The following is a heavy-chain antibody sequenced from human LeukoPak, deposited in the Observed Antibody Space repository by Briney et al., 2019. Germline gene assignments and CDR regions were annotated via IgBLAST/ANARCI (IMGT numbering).Heavy chain of an antibody. D-gene: IGHD1-26*01. V-gene: IGHV3-23*01. CDR1: GFTFSDYA. Sequence: GSLRLSCAPSGFTFSDYAMTWVRQAPGKGLEWVSTITGSGTNTYYADSVKGRFSISRDNSKSTLYLQMNSLRAEDTAVYYCAKGPAATRAYHFHYWGQGTLVTVSS. CDR2: ITGSGTNT. J-gene: IGHJ4*02. CDR3: AKGPAATRAYHFHY.